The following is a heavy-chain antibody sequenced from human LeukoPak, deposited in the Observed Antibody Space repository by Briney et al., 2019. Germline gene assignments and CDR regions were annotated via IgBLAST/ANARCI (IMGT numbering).Heavy chain of an antibody. CDR1: GYSISSGYY. V-gene: IGHV4-38-2*02. J-gene: IGHJ4*02. CDR3: AREIVVVPAAYDY. D-gene: IGHD2-2*01. Sequence: SETLSLTCTVSGYSISSGYYWGWIRQPPGKGLEWIGSIYHSGSTYYNPSLKSRVTISVDTSKNQFSLKLSSVTAADTAVYYCAREIVVVPAAYDYWGQGTLVTISS. CDR2: IYHSGST.